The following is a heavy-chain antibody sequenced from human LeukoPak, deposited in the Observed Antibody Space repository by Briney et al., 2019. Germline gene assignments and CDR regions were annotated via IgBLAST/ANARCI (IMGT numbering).Heavy chain of an antibody. D-gene: IGHD3-22*01. Sequence: SVKVSCKASGYTFTGYYMHWVRQAPGQGLEWMGRINPNSGGTNYAQKFQGRVTMTRDTSISTAYMELSRLRSDDTAVYYCARSKPDYYDSSGYVGTFDYWGQGTLVTVSS. J-gene: IGHJ4*02. CDR2: INPNSGGT. CDR1: GYTFTGYY. CDR3: ARSKPDYYDSSGYVGTFDY. V-gene: IGHV1-2*06.